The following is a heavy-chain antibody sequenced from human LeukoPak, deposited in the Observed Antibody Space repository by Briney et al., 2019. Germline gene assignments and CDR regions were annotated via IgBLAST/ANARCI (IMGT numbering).Heavy chain of an antibody. J-gene: IGHJ4*02. Sequence: PGGSLRLSCAASRFTFSTYAMSWVRLAPGKGLEWVSAISGSGGSTYYADSVRGRFTISRDNSKNTLYLQMNSLRAEDTAVYYCARGYSFGYFDYWGQGTLVTVSS. CDR2: ISGSGGST. D-gene: IGHD5-18*01. CDR3: ARGYSFGYFDY. CDR1: RFTFSTYA. V-gene: IGHV3-23*01.